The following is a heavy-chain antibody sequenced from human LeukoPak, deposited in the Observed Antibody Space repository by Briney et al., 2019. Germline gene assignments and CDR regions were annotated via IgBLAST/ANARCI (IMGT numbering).Heavy chain of an antibody. CDR2: ISSNGGST. J-gene: IGHJ3*02. V-gene: IGHV3-64D*06. CDR3: VKEGRGGSYAFDI. D-gene: IGHD1-26*01. Sequence: GGSLRLSCSASGFTFSSYAMHWVRQAPGKGLEYVSAISSNGGSTYCADSVKGRFTISRDNSKNTLYLQMSSLRAEDTAVYYCVKEGRGGSYAFDIWGQGTMVTVSS. CDR1: GFTFSSYA.